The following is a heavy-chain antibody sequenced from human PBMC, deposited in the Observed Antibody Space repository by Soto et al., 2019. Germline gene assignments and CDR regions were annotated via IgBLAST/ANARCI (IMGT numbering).Heavy chain of an antibody. Sequence: TGGSLSLSCAASGFTFSSYAMHWVRQAPGKGLEWVAFISYDGSNKYYADSVKGRFTISRDNSKNTLYLQMSSLRAEDTAVFYCAKDHSKDYYGSGSYGWGQGTLVTVSS. J-gene: IGHJ4*02. CDR2: ISYDGSNK. D-gene: IGHD3-10*01. CDR1: GFTFSSYA. CDR3: AKDHSKDYYGSGSYG. V-gene: IGHV3-30*18.